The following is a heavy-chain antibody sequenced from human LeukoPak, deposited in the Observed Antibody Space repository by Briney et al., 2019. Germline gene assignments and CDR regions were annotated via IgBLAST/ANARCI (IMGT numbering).Heavy chain of an antibody. CDR3: ARSHHSRAYRPGNAFDI. J-gene: IGHJ3*02. CDR1: GGSISSGGYS. D-gene: IGHD1-14*01. CDR2: IYHSGST. V-gene: IGHV4-30-2*01. Sequence: PSETLSLTCAVSGGSISSGGYSWSWIRQPPGKGLEWIGYIYHSGSTYYNPSLKSRVTISVDRSKNQFSLKLSSVTAADTAVYYCARSHHSRAYRPGNAFDIWGQGTMVTVSS.